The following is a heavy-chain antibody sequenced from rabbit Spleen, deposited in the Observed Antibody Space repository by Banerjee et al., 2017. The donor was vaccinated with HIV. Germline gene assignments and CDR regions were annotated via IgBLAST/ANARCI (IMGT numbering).Heavy chain of an antibody. CDR2: IDPIFGTT. Sequence: QLVESGGGLVQPEGSLKLSCTASGFTLSSYYMNWVRQAPGKGLEWIGYIDPIFGTTYYASWVNGRFSISRENAQNTVFLQMTSLTAADTATYFCARDGAGGSYFALWGPGTLVTVS. CDR1: GFTLSSYY. D-gene: IGHD8-1*01. J-gene: IGHJ4*01. CDR3: ARDGAGGSYFAL. V-gene: IGHV1S7*01.